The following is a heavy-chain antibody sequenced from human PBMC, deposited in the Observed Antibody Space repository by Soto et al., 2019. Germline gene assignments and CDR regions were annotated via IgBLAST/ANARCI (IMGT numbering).Heavy chain of an antibody. D-gene: IGHD6-13*01. CDR3: ARITAAEGDNRAY. CDR2: IYYSGST. V-gene: IGHV4-39*01. J-gene: IGHJ4*02. CDR1: GGSISTSSYY. Sequence: PSETLSLTCTVSGGSISTSSYYWGWIRQPPEKGLEWIGSIYYSGSTYYNPSLKSRVTISADTSEDQFSLKLSSVTADDTAVYYCARITAAEGDNRAYWGQGSLFTVAS.